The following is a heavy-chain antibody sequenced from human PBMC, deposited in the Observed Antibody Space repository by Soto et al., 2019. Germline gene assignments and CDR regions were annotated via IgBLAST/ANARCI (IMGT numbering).Heavy chain of an antibody. CDR1: GFTFSSYA. V-gene: IGHV3-23*01. D-gene: IGHD6-13*01. CDR3: ANGGAAAGRRYFDY. CDR2: VSGSGGST. Sequence: EVQLLESGGGLVQPGGSLRLSCAASGFTFSSYAMSWVRQAPGKGLEWGSAVSGSGGSTYYADSVKGRFTISRDNSKNTLYLQMNSLRAEDTAVYYCANGGAAAGRRYFDYWGQGTLVTVSS. J-gene: IGHJ4*02.